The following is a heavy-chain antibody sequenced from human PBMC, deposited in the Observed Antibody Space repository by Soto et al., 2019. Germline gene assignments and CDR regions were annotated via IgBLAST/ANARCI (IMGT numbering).Heavy chain of an antibody. Sequence: QVQLVQSGAEVKKPGASVKISCEASGYSFTSQYVHWVRQAPGQGLEWMGIINPNGGSTTYAQKFRGRTPRTGDRPQDKVYRELSSLTWEDPAFYYWAREQGLRPGGGGTEPLDIWGQGTMVTVAS. D-gene: IGHD6-25*01. CDR1: GYSFTSQY. CDR3: AREQGLRPGGGGTEPLDI. CDR2: INPNGGST. J-gene: IGHJ3*02. V-gene: IGHV1-46*03.